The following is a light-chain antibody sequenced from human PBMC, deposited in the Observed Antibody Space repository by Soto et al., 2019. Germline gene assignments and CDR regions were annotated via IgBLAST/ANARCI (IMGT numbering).Light chain of an antibody. V-gene: IGKV1-39*01. CDR1: QPISNY. Sequence: DIQMTQSPSSLSASVGDRVTITCRASQPISNYVNWYQAKPGTAPKFLIYGASTLQSGVPSRFSGGGSGTDFTLTISSLQPEDIATYYCQQYDNLLLFTFGPGTKVDIK. J-gene: IGKJ3*01. CDR3: QQYDNLLLFT. CDR2: GAS.